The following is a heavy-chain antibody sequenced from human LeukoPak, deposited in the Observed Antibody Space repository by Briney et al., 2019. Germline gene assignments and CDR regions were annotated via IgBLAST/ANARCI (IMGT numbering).Heavy chain of an antibody. Sequence: ASVKVSCKTAGYTFSSHGISWVRQAPGQGLEWMGWISANSGDTKFAQKFQGRVTMTTETSTNTAYMELRSLRFDDTAIYYCARDKRYALDNWGQGTLVSVSS. D-gene: IGHD3-9*01. V-gene: IGHV1-18*01. CDR3: ARDKRYALDN. CDR2: ISANSGDT. J-gene: IGHJ4*02. CDR1: GYTFSSHG.